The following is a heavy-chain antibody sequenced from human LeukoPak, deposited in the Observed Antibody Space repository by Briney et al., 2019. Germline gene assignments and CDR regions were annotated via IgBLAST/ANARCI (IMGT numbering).Heavy chain of an antibody. D-gene: IGHD6-13*01. J-gene: IGHJ5*02. CDR1: GGSIRSSDW. Sequence: PSETLSLTCAVSGGSIRSSDWWSWVRQPPGKGLEWIGEIYHNGNTNYNPSFKSRIIISVDRSKNQFSLRLSSVTAADTAVYYCARVPTIGAAGFDPWGQGTLVTVSS. V-gene: IGHV4-4*02. CDR2: IYHNGNT. CDR3: ARVPTIGAAGFDP.